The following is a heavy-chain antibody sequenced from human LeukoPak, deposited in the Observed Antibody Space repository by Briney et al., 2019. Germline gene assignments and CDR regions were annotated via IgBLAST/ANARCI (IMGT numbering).Heavy chain of an antibody. CDR2: ISSSCSTI. J-gene: IGHJ4*02. CDR3: ARVMKTPRLVGY. V-gene: IGHV3-48*03. Sequence: GGTLSLSCAVSGFTFSSYEMNWVRQAPGKGLEWVSYISSSCSTIYYADSVKGRFPISRDNIKNSLYLQMSSLRAEETAVYYCARVMKTPRLVGYWGQGNLVTVSS. CDR1: GFTFSSYE.